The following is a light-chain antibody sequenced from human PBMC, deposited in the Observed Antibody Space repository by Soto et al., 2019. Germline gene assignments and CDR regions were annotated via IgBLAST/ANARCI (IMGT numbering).Light chain of an antibody. Sequence: QAVVTQPPSASGTPGQRVTISCSGSSSNIGSNTVNWYQQLPGTAHKLLIYSNIQRPSGVPDRFSGSKSGTSASLAISGLQSEDEADYYCAAWDDSLNGRVFGGGTKVTVL. J-gene: IGLJ3*02. CDR3: AAWDDSLNGRV. CDR1: SSNIGSNT. V-gene: IGLV1-44*01. CDR2: SNI.